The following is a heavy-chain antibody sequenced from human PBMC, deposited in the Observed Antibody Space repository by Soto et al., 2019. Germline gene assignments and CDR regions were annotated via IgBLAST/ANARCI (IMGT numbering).Heavy chain of an antibody. V-gene: IGHV1-69*05. D-gene: IGHD3-10*01. Sequence: ASVKVSSRASGVTFSSYAISWVRQAHGQGLEWMGGLIPTFDTPNYAQEFQGRVTITRDTSASTAYMELSSLRSEDTAVYYCASSRITMVPYGMDVWGQGTTVTVSS. CDR1: GVTFSSYA. J-gene: IGHJ6*02. CDR3: ASSRITMVPYGMDV. CDR2: LIPTFDTP.